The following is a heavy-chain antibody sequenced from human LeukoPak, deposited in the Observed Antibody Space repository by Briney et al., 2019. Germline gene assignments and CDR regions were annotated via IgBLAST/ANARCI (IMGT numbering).Heavy chain of an antibody. CDR1: GGSLIHYY. CDR3: ARVSSSGILDY. V-gene: IGHV4-59*01. J-gene: IGHJ4*02. D-gene: IGHD3-22*01. Sequence: SENLSLTCTVSGGSLIHYYWSWIRQPQGKVLEGIGYIYYSGSNNYNPSLKSRVTISVDTSKHQFSVKLSYVTAADTAVYYCARVSSSGILDYWGQGTLVTVSS. CDR2: IYYSGSN.